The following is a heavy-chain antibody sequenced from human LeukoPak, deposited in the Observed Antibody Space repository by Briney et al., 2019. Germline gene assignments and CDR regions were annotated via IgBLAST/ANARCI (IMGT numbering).Heavy chain of an antibody. Sequence: SETLSHTCPVSGGSISSYYWSWIRQPPGKGLEWIGYIYYSGSTNYNPSLKSRVTISVDTSKNQFSLKLSSVTAADTAVYYCARGGGSYDYWGQGTLVTVST. J-gene: IGHJ4*02. CDR3: ARGGGSYDY. CDR1: GGSISSYY. D-gene: IGHD1-26*01. V-gene: IGHV4-59*01. CDR2: IYYSGST.